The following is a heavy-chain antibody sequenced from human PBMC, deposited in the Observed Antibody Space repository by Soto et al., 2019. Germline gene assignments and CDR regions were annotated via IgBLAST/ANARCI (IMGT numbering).Heavy chain of an antibody. CDR3: ARSRSGAVPDSFGY. D-gene: IGHD3-3*01. V-gene: IGHV3-30-3*01. CDR2: ISKDGSGN. J-gene: IGHJ1*01. Sequence: QVQLVESGGRVVQPGGSLRLSCAASGFMFSRYAIHWVRQAPGKGLEWVAVISKDGSGNYYADSVRGRFSISRDKSKNTVYLEMNGMSDDDTAVFYGARSRSGAVPDSFGYWGQDTLVTVSS. CDR1: GFMFSRYA.